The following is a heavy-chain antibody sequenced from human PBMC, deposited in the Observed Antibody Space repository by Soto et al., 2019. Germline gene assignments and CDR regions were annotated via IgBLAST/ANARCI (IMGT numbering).Heavy chain of an antibody. Sequence: SETLSLTCAVYGGSFSGYYWSWIRQPPGKGLEWIGEINHSGSTNYNPSLKSRVTISVDTSKNQFSLKLSSVTAADTAVYYCARVPLLQIFWGGIWFDPWGQGTLVT. J-gene: IGHJ5*02. CDR2: INHSGST. V-gene: IGHV4-34*01. CDR3: ARVPLLQIFWGGIWFDP. CDR1: GGSFSGYY. D-gene: IGHD3-9*01.